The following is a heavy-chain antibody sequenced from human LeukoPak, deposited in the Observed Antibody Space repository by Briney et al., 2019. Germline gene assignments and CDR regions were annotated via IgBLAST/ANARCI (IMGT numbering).Heavy chain of an antibody. CDR3: ARVGGYRQYFFDY. CDR1: GVSISRDIKW. CDR2: IHHSGSI. V-gene: IGHV4-4*02. Sequence: PSETLSLTCTVSGVSISRDIKWWTWVRQPPGKGLEWIGEIHHSGSIHYNPSLNSRVTISVDRSKNHFSLRLSSVTAADTAVYYCARVGGYRQYFFDYWGQGTLVTVSS. D-gene: IGHD5-18*01. J-gene: IGHJ4*02.